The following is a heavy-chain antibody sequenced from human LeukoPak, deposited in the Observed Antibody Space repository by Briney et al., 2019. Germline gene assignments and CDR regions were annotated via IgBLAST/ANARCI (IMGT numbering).Heavy chain of an antibody. CDR2: IRGGGTSE. CDR3: ARDPNGDYIGAFDM. J-gene: IGHJ3*02. V-gene: IGHV3-23*01. Sequence: PGGSLTLSCTASGFTFSAYAMMWVRQAPGKGPEWVSAIRGGGTSEFYAASVKGRFRISRDKSKDTLFLQMNSLRAEDTAVYYCARDPNGDYIGAFDMWGPGTMVTVSS. CDR1: GFTFSAYA. D-gene: IGHD4-17*01.